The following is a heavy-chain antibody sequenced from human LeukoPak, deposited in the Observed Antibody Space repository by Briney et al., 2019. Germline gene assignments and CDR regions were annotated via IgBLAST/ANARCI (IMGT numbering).Heavy chain of an antibody. CDR2: ISSNGGST. CDR1: GFTFSSYA. D-gene: IGHD2-15*01. Sequence: GGSLRLSCAASGFTFSSYAMHWVRQAPGKGLEYVSAISSNGGSTYYANSVKGRFTISRDNAKNSLYLQMNSLRAEDMAVYYCARAMVGAAIGYYYYYMDVWGKGTTVTVSS. J-gene: IGHJ6*03. V-gene: IGHV3-64*01. CDR3: ARAMVGAAIGYYYYYMDV.